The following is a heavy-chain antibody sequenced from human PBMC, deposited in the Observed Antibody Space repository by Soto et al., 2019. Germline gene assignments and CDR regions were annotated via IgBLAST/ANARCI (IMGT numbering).Heavy chain of an antibody. CDR2: IWYDGSNK. D-gene: IGHD3-22*01. CDR1: GFTFSSYG. V-gene: IGHV3-33*01. Sequence: GGSLRLSCAASGFTFSSYGMHWVRQAPGKGLEWVAVIWYDGSNKYYADSVKGRFTNSRDNSKNTLYLQMNSLRAEDTAVYYCAREYYDSSGSVGFDPWGQGTLVTVSS. CDR3: AREYYDSSGSVGFDP. J-gene: IGHJ5*02.